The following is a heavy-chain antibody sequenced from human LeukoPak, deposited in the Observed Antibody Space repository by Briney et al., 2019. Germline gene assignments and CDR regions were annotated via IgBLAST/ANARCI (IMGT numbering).Heavy chain of an antibody. V-gene: IGHV4-61*02. CDR2: IYTSGST. D-gene: IGHD3-10*01. CDR1: GGSISSGSYY. CDR3: ASSNGSGSCFDY. J-gene: IGHJ4*02. Sequence: PSETLSLTCTVSGGSISSGSYYWSWIRQPAGKGLEWIGRIYTSGSTNYNPSLKSRVTISVDTSKNQFSLKLSSVTAADTAVYYCASSNGSGSCFDYWGQGTLVTVSS.